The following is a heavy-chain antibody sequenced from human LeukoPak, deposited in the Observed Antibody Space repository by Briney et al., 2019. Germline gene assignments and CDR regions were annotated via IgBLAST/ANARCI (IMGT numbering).Heavy chain of an antibody. Sequence: INHSGSTNYNPSLKSRVTISVDTSKNQFSLKLSSVTAADTAVYYCARQCVGSWYLHPFDYWGQGTLVTVSS. CDR2: INHSGST. J-gene: IGHJ4*02. V-gene: IGHV4-34*01. D-gene: IGHD6-13*01. CDR3: ARQCVGSWYLHPFDY.